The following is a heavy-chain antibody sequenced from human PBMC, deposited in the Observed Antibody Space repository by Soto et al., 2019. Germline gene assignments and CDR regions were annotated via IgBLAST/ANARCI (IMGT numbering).Heavy chain of an antibody. D-gene: IGHD1-26*01. CDR2: IYYSGST. J-gene: IGHJ4*02. V-gene: IGHV4-31*03. CDR1: GGSISSGGYY. Sequence: QVQLQESGPGLVKPSQTLSLTCTVSGGSISSGGYYWSWIRQHPGKGLEWIGYIYYSGSTYYNPSLKSRVTISVDTSKNQFALKLSSVTAADTAVYYCARVDTSMGATCASYWGQGTLVTVSS. CDR3: ARVDTSMGATCASY.